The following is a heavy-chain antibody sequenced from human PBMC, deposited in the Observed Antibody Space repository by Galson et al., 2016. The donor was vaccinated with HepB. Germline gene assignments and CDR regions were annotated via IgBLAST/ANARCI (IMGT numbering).Heavy chain of an antibody. CDR3: ASPYYDFWSGYYPSYYYYGMDV. Sequence: KVSCKASGGTFGSYAISWVRQAPGQGLEWMGGIIPIFGTANYAQKFQGRVTITADKSTSTAYMELSSLRSEDTAVYYCASPYYDFWSGYYPSYYYYGMDVWGQGTTVTVSS. D-gene: IGHD3-3*01. V-gene: IGHV1-69*06. CDR1: GGTFGSYA. J-gene: IGHJ6*02. CDR2: IIPIFGTA.